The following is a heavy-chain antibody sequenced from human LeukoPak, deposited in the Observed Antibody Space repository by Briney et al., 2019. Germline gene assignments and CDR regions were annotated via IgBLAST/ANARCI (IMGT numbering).Heavy chain of an antibody. V-gene: IGHV3-48*04. J-gene: IGHJ4*02. CDR1: GFTFSSYS. D-gene: IGHD1-26*01. CDR3: ARDRGGSYSAIDY. Sequence: GGSLRLSCAASGFTFSSYSMNWVRKAPGKGLEWVSFISSSSSTIYYADSVKGRFTISRDNAKNSLYLQMNSLRAEDTAVYYCARDRGGSYSAIDYWGQGTLVTVSS. CDR2: ISSSSSTI.